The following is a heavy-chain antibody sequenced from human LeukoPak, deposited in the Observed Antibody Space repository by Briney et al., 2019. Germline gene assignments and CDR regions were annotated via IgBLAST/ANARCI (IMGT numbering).Heavy chain of an antibody. D-gene: IGHD2-2*01. J-gene: IGHJ4*02. CDR1: GYIFPNFY. CDR2: INPYSGGT. CDR3: ARGYQFGGIIYFDY. V-gene: IGHV1-2*06. Sequence: ASVKVSCKASGYIFPNFYMHWVRQAPGQGLEWMGRINPYSGGTEYPQRFQGRVTLTRDTSISTAYMELTRLTSDDTAIYYCARGYQFGGIIYFDYWGQGALVTVSS.